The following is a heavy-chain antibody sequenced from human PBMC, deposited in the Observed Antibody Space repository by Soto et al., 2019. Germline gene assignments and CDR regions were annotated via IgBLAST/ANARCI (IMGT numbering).Heavy chain of an antibody. V-gene: IGHV3-21*04. CDR2: ISSSSSYI. CDR3: ARDDETLDPQLVYYYYYGMDV. Sequence: GGSLRLSCAASGFTFSSYSMNWVRQAPGKGLEWVSSISSSSSYIYYADSVKGRFTISRDNAKNSLYLQMNSLRAEDTAVYYCARDDETLDPQLVYYYYYGMDVWGQGTTVTVSS. CDR1: GFTFSSYS. J-gene: IGHJ6*02. D-gene: IGHD6-13*01.